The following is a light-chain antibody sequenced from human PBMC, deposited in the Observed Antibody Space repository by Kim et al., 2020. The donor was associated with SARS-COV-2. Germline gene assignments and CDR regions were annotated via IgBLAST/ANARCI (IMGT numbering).Light chain of an antibody. CDR3: ATWDDSLNGRV. CDR1: SYNSGRYH. V-gene: IGLV1-44*01. Sequence: GKRVNMSCSGSSYNSGRYHVRWDQHRPGAAHKILMYGNDQRPSGVPDRFSGSKSGTSASLAISGLQSEDEGDYYCATWDDSLNGRVFGGGTKLTVL. CDR2: GND. J-gene: IGLJ3*02.